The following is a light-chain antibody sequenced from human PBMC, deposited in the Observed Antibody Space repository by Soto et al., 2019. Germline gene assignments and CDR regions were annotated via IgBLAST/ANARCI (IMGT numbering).Light chain of an antibody. CDR2: RDS. V-gene: IGLV3-9*01. Sequence: SYELTQPLSVSVALGQTARINCGGYNIGRKNVHWYQQQPGQAPVLVISRDSNRPSGIPERFSGSNSGNTATLTISRAQPGDEADYYCQVWDTSTAVFGGGTQLTVL. CDR1: NIGRKN. J-gene: IGLJ7*01. CDR3: QVWDTSTAV.